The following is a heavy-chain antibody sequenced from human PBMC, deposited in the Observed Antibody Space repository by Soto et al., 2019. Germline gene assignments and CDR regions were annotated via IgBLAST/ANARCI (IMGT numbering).Heavy chain of an antibody. CDR2: ISYDGSNK. CDR1: GFTFSSYA. D-gene: IGHD2-15*01. J-gene: IGHJ5*02. V-gene: IGHV3-30-3*01. Sequence: QVQLVESGGGVVQPGRSLRLSCAASGFTFSSYAIHWVRQAPGKGLEWVALISYDGSNKYYGDSVKGRFTISRDNSKNTLYLEMNSLRAEDTAVDYCARVSALRAFDPWGQGTPVNVSS. CDR3: ARVSALRAFDP.